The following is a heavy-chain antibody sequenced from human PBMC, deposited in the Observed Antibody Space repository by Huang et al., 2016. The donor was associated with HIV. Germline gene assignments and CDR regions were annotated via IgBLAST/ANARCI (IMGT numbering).Heavy chain of an antibody. CDR1: GGSFSGHY. D-gene: IGHD3-22*01. V-gene: IGHV4-34*02. CDR3: ARMFKYDSGGYWGNDAFDI. CDR2: SSDRGST. Sequence: QVQLQQWGAELLKPSETLSLTCAVSGGSFSGHYWTWIRQPPGRGLEWIGESSDRGSTTYNPSLKSRVTISGDTSQSQFSLKLNSVTAADTAIYYGARMFKYDSGGYWGNDAFDIWGQGTMVTVSS. J-gene: IGHJ3*02.